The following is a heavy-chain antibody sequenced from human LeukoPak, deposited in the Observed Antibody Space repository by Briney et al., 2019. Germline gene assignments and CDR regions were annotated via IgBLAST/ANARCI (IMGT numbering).Heavy chain of an antibody. CDR3: ARADESLVYGMDV. Sequence: PSETLSLTCTVSGGSITSDYWSWIRQSLGKGLEWIGYFSYSGSTHYSPSLTSRVAISVDTSRNQFSLKLKSVTAADTAMYYCARADESLVYGMDVWGQGTTVIVSS. J-gene: IGHJ6*02. CDR2: FSYSGST. CDR1: GGSITSDY. V-gene: IGHV4-59*08.